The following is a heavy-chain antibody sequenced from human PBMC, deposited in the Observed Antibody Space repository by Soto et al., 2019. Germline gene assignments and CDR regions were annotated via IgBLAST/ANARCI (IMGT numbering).Heavy chain of an antibody. Sequence: QVQLVQSGAEVKKPGASVKVSCKASGYTFTSYTMHWVRQAPGQRLEWMGWINAGNGNTKYSQKFQGRVTITRDTSGSTAYMELSSLRSEDTAVYYCARGLTMVRGVILDAFDIWGQGTMVTVSS. D-gene: IGHD3-10*01. CDR1: GYTFTSYT. CDR3: ARGLTMVRGVILDAFDI. J-gene: IGHJ3*02. CDR2: INAGNGNT. V-gene: IGHV1-3*01.